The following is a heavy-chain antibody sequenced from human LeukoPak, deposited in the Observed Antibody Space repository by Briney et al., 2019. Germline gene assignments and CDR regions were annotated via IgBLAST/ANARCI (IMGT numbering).Heavy chain of an antibody. V-gene: IGHV3-66*01. J-gene: IGHJ3*02. CDR1: GFTVSY. Sequence: GGSLRLSCAASGFTVSYIIWVRQAPGKGLEWVSVIYSGGSTNYADSVKGRFTISRDNSKNTVYLQMNSLRAEDTAVYHCAGVQGGALDIWGQGTMVTVSS. D-gene: IGHD2-15*01. CDR3: AGVQGGALDI. CDR2: IYSGGST.